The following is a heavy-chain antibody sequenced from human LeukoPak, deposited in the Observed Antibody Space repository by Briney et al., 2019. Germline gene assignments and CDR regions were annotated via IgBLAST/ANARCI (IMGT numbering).Heavy chain of an antibody. CDR3: ARGIRGDY. D-gene: IGHD3-10*01. V-gene: IGHV3-53*01. CDR2: MYSGGST. Sequence: GGSLRLSCAASGFTVSSNYMNWVRQTPGTGLEWVSVMYSGGSTYYADSVKGRFTISRDNSKNTLYLQMNSLRAEDTAVYYCARGIRGDYWGQGTLVTVSS. CDR1: GFTVSSNY. J-gene: IGHJ4*02.